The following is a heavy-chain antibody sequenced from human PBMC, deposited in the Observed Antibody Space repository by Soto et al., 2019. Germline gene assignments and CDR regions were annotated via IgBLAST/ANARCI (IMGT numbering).Heavy chain of an antibody. D-gene: IGHD3-10*01. V-gene: IGHV1-69*12. CDR1: GGTFRSYA. CDR3: AATPYDYGWGSYYNASDY. J-gene: IGHJ4*02. CDR2: IIPIFGTA. Sequence: QVQLVQSGAEVKKPGSSVKVSCKASGGTFRSYAISWVRQAPGQGLEWMGGIIPIFGTANYAQKFQGRVTIPADASTSTAYMELSSLRSEETAVYYCAATPYDYGWGSYYNASDYWGQGTLVPGSS.